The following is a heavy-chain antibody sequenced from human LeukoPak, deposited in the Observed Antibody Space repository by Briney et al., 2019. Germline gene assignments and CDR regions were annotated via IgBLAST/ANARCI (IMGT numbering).Heavy chain of an antibody. CDR2: IFHSGNT. Sequence: WETLTLTCAVSGYSISSGYFWGWIRQSPRKGLEWIGSIFHSGNTYYNPSLKSRVTLSVDTSKNEFSLRLTSVTAEDTAMYYCASPRGTYIDYWGQGTLVTVSS. J-gene: IGHJ4*02. CDR3: ASPRGTYIDY. D-gene: IGHD3-16*01. V-gene: IGHV4-38-2*01. CDR1: GYSISSGYF.